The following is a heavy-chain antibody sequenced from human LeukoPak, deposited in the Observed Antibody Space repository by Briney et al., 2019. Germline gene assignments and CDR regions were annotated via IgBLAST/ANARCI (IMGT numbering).Heavy chain of an antibody. CDR3: ARGPFARPNSVNLYGDLDY. J-gene: IGHJ4*02. CDR1: EYTFTSYD. CDR2: MNPNSGNT. Sequence: ASVKVSCKASEYTFTSYDISWVRQATGQGLEWMGWMNPNSGNTGYAQKFQGRVTMTRNTSIDTAYMELSSLRSEDTAVYYCARGPFARPNSVNLYGDLDYWGQGTLVTVSS. V-gene: IGHV1-8*01. D-gene: IGHD4-17*01.